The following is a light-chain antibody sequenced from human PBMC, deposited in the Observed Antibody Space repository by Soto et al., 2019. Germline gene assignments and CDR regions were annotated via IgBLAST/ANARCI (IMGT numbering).Light chain of an antibody. J-gene: IGKJ1*01. CDR1: QSVSSY. V-gene: IGKV3-11*01. CDR2: GAS. CDR3: QQRRNWPRT. Sequence: EIVLTQSPATLSLSPGERATLSCRASQSVSSYLAWYQQKPGQAPRLLIYGASNRATGIPARFSGSGSETDFTLTISSLEPEDFAVYYCQQRRNWPRTFGQGTKVEIK.